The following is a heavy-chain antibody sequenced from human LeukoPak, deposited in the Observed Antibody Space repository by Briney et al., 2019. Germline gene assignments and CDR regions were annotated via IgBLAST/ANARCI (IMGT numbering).Heavy chain of an antibody. CDR3: ATSQSSVAGIIGD. Sequence: GGSLKLSCAASGFTFSDYFMTWIRQAPGKGLEWVSYISGSGSNKYYADSVKGRFTISRDNAKNSLYLQMNSLRVEDTAVYYCATSQSSVAGIIGDWGQGTLVTVSS. CDR2: ISGSGSNK. CDR1: GFTFSDYF. V-gene: IGHV3-11*04. D-gene: IGHD6-19*01. J-gene: IGHJ4*02.